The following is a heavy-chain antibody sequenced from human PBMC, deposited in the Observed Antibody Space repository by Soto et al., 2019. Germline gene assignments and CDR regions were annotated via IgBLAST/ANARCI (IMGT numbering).Heavy chain of an antibody. CDR3: ARDHPLAGHFHY. CDR2: IYYSGST. J-gene: IGHJ4*02. Sequence: PSETLSLTCTVSGGSISSYYWSWIRQPPGKGLEWIGYIYYSGSTNYNPSLKSRVTISVDTSKNQFSLKLSSVTAADTAVYYCARDHPLAGHFHYWGQGTLVTVSS. V-gene: IGHV4-59*01. CDR1: GGSISSYY.